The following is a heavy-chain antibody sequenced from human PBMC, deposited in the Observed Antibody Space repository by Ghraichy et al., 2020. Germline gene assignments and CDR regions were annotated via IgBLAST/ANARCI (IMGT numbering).Heavy chain of an antibody. Sequence: GGSLRLSCAASGFTFTNYAMSWVRQAPGKGLQWVSTISGGVGSTHYADSVKGRFTISRDSSKSTVYLQMNSLRAEDTAVYYCAKERGLAYFEYFQHWGQGTLVTVSS. D-gene: IGHD3-16*01. V-gene: IGHV3-23*01. J-gene: IGHJ1*01. CDR3: AKERGLAYFEYFQH. CDR1: GFTFTNYA. CDR2: ISGGVGST.